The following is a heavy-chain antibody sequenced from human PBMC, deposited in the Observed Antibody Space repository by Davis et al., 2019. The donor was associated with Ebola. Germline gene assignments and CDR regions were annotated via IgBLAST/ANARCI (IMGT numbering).Heavy chain of an antibody. CDR1: GYTFSNSA. Sequence: ASVKVSCKASGYTFSNSAMHWVRQAPGQRLEWMGWINAANGNTKYSQKFQGRVTITRDTSARTTYMELSSLRSEDTAVYYCARFRWSGYSFDYWGQGTLVTVSS. CDR2: INAANGNT. J-gene: IGHJ4*02. CDR3: ARFRWSGYSFDY. V-gene: IGHV1-3*01. D-gene: IGHD3-3*01.